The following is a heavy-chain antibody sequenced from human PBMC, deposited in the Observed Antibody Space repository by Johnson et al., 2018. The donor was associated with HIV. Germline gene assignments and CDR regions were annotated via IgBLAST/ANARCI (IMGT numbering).Heavy chain of an antibody. D-gene: IGHD2-21*01. V-gene: IGHV3-30*04. Sequence: QVQLLESGGGVVQPGRSLRLSCAASGFTFSSYTMYWVRQAPGKGLEWVAVISYDGSNEYYADSVKGRFSISRDNSKNTLYLQMNSLRAEDTAVYYCAKDCVGVWWSRAFDIWGQGTMVTVSS. CDR1: GFTFSSYT. J-gene: IGHJ3*02. CDR3: AKDCVGVWWSRAFDI. CDR2: ISYDGSNE.